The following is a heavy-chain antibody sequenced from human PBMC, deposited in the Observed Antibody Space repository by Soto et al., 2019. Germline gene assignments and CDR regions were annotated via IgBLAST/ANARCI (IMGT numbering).Heavy chain of an antibody. J-gene: IGHJ6*03. V-gene: IGHV3-11*01. Sequence: GGSLRLSCAASGFTFSDYYMSWIRQAPGKGLEWVSYISSSGSTIYYADSVKGRFTISRDNAKNSLYLQMNSLRAEDTAVYYCASRRTGAAGRGYYYYYMDVWGKGTTVTVSS. CDR2: ISSSGSTI. CDR1: GFTFSDYY. CDR3: ASRRTGAAGRGYYYYYMDV. D-gene: IGHD6-13*01.